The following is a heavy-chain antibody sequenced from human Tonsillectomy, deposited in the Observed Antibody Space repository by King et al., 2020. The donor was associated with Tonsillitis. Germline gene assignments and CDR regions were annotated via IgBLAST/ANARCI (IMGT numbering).Heavy chain of an antibody. J-gene: IGHJ2*01. D-gene: IGHD4-23*01. CDR2: IGSKAYGGTT. CDR3: DSPGGGPVVTVDSYFDL. Sequence: DVQLVESGGGLVKPGRSLRLSCTASGFNFGEYGLSWFRQAPGKGLEWVGFIGSKAYGGTTEYAASVKGRFTISRDDSKSIAYLQMNSLKIEDTAVYYCDSPGGGPVVTVDSYFDLWGRGTLVTVSS. V-gene: IGHV3-49*05. CDR1: GFNFGEYG.